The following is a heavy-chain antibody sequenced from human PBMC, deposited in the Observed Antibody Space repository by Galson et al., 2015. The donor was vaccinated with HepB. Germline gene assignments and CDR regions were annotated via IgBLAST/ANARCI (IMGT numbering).Heavy chain of an antibody. Sequence: SLRLSCAASGFTFSNYAMNWVRQAPGKGLEWVSTIGDSGSTSSTNYADTVKGRFTISRDNSKNTLYLQMNSLTVEDTAVYYCVNPILLYRSSWFDSWGQGTLVTVSS. CDR1: GFTFSNYA. CDR3: VNPILLYRSSWFDS. D-gene: IGHD6-13*01. V-gene: IGHV3-23*01. CDR2: IGDSGSTSST. J-gene: IGHJ5*01.